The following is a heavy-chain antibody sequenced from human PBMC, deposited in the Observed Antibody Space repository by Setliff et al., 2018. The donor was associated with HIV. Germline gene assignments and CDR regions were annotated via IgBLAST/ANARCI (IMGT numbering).Heavy chain of an antibody. CDR2: ISGGFA. CDR3: AKDLSVRGSGFKGASAI. Sequence: GGSLRLSCAASGFSLSNSDVNWVRQAPGKGLEWVSSISGGFAYFADSVRGRFRLTKDDSKEILYLEMDRLRADDTALYYCAKDLSVRGSGFKGASAIWGQGTMVTVSS. D-gene: IGHD6-19*01. J-gene: IGHJ3*02. CDR1: GFSLSNSD. V-gene: IGHV3-23*01.